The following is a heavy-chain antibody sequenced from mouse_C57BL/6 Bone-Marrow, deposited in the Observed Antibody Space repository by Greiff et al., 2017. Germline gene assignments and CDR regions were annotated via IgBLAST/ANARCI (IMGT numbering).Heavy chain of an antibody. CDR3: ARSGDSNLDY. CDR1: GYTFTDYN. J-gene: IGHJ2*01. V-gene: IGHV1-22*01. D-gene: IGHD2-5*01. Sequence: EVQRVESGPELVKPGASVKMSCKASGYTFTDYNMHWVKQSHGKSLEWIGYINPNNGGTSYNQKFKGKATLTVNKSSSTAYMELRSLTSEDSAVYYCARSGDSNLDYWGQGTTRTVSS. CDR2: INPNNGGT.